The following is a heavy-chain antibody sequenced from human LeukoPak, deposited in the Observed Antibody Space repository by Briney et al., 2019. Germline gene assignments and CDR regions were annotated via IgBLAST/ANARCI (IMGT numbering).Heavy chain of an antibody. CDR1: GYSISSGYY. Sequence: SETLSLTCTVSGYSISSGYYWGWIRQPPGKGLEWIGSTDHSGSTYYNPSLKSRVTISLDTSKNQFSLKLSSVTAADTAVYYCARSELLWFGGVSSGFDYWGQGTLVTVSS. CDR3: ARSELLWFGGVSSGFDY. D-gene: IGHD3-10*01. V-gene: IGHV4-38-2*02. CDR2: TDHSGST. J-gene: IGHJ4*02.